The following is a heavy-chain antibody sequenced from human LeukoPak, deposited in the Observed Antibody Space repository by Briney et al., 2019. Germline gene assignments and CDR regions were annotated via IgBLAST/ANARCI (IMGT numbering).Heavy chain of an antibody. Sequence: EASVNVSRLHSGYSLTELFMLRVRQAPAAGPEGMGGFDAEDGETDYQQQLQGRVTMTEDTSTDTASMELSTLRSEDTAVYYCAREGATMVRGVEGYYYYGMDVWGKATTVTV. V-gene: IGHV1-24*01. CDR2: FDAEDGET. D-gene: IGHD3-10*01. CDR3: AREGATMVRGVEGYYYYGMDV. J-gene: IGHJ6*04. CDR1: GYSLTELF.